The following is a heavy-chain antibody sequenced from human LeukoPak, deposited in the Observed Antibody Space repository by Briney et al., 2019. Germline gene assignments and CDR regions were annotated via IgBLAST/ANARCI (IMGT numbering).Heavy chain of an antibody. J-gene: IGHJ3*01. V-gene: IGHV3-23*01. D-gene: IGHD4-17*01. CDR3: GRDPNGDYIGAFDF. CDR1: GFTFSSCA. CDR2: IRGSGDGT. Sequence: GGSLRLSCVGSGFTFSSCAMTWVRQAPGSGLEWVSSIRGSGDGTSYADSVKGRFTMSRDNSKNTLYLQMDNLRAEDTAMYYCGRDPNGDYIGAFDFWGRGTLVTVSS.